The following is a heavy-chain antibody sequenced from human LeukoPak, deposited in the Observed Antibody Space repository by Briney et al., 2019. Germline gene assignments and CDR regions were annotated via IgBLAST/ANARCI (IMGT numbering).Heavy chain of an antibody. CDR2: INPDGSTT. J-gene: IGHJ4*02. V-gene: IGHV3-74*01. Sequence: GGSLRLSCAASGFSFSSHWMYWIRQAPGKGLARVSRINPDGSTTNYADSVKGRFTISRDNAKNTVYLQMSSLRAEDTAVYYCAKDRSWGATDYWGQGTLIIVSS. CDR1: GFSFSSHW. D-gene: IGHD7-27*01. CDR3: AKDRSWGATDY.